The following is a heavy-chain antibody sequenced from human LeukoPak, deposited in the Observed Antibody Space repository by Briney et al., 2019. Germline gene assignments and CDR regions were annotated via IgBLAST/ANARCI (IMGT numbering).Heavy chain of an antibody. CDR1: GGSVSSGSYY. Sequence: PSETLSLACIVSGGSVSSGSYYWSWIRQPPGKGLEWIGYIYNSVRTNYNPSLKSRVTISVDTSKNQLSLKLSSVTAADTAVYYCARGQLGDAYNFEYWGQGTVVTVSS. J-gene: IGHJ4*02. CDR2: IYNSVRT. V-gene: IGHV4-61*01. CDR3: ARGQLGDAYNFEY. D-gene: IGHD5-24*01.